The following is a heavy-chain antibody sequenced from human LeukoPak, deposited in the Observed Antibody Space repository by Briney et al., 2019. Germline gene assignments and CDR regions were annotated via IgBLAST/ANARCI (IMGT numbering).Heavy chain of an antibody. Sequence: GGSLRLSCAASEFTFSHYTMNWVRQAPGKGLEWVSSISSSSSSIYYADSVKGRFTISRDNSKNTLYLQMNSLRAEDTAVYYCAKGSKEVLFTRDHYMDVWGKGTTVTISS. CDR1: EFTFSHYT. V-gene: IGHV3-21*01. CDR2: ISSSSSSI. D-gene: IGHD3-3*01. CDR3: AKGSKEVLFTRDHYMDV. J-gene: IGHJ6*03.